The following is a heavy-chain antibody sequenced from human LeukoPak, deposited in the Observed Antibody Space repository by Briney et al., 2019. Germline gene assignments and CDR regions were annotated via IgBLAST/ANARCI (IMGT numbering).Heavy chain of an antibody. CDR2: ISAYNGNT. CDR1: GYSFTSFG. CDR3: VKDLGVETTMIFFDF. D-gene: IGHD3-22*01. Sequence: ASVKVSCKASGYSFTSFGISWVRQAPGQGLECVGWISAYNGNTRSAQKFQGRVSMTTDTSTSTAYMDLSSLRFYDTAAFHCVKDLGVETTMIFFDFWGRRTLVTVSS. V-gene: IGHV1-18*01. J-gene: IGHJ4*02.